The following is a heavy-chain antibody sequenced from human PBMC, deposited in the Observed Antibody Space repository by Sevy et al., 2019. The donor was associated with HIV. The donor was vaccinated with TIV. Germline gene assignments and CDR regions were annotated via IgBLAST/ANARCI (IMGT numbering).Heavy chain of an antibody. V-gene: IGHV1-69*06. J-gene: IGHJ3*02. CDR1: GGTFSSYA. CDR3: ARGRVATALDAFDI. Sequence: ASVKVSCKASGGTFSSYAISWVRQAPGQGLEWMGGIIPIFGTANYAQKFQDRVTITADKSTSTAYMELSSLRSEDTAVYYCARGRVATALDAFDIWGQGTMVTVSS. D-gene: IGHD5-18*01. CDR2: IIPIFGTA.